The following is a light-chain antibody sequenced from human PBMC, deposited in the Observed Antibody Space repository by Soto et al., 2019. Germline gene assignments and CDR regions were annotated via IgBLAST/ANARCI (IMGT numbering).Light chain of an antibody. CDR1: MRDVGAYNL. CDR3: CSYSRSIVV. J-gene: IGLJ2*01. Sequence: QSALTQPASVSGSAGQSITISCSGTMRDVGAYNLVSWYQQHPGTAPKLIIYEVRNRPSGISSRFSGSRSGNTASLTISGLQSEDEGDYYCCSYSRSIVVFGGGTKVTVL. CDR2: EVR. V-gene: IGLV2-23*02.